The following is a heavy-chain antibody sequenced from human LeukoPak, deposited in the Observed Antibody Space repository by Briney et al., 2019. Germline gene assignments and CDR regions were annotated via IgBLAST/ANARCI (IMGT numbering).Heavy chain of an antibody. V-gene: IGHV5-51*01. CDR2: IYPGDSDT. Sequence: GESLKISCKGSVDGFTSYWIGWVRQMPGKGLEWMGIIYPGDSDTRYSPSFQGQVTISADKSISTAYLQWSSLKASDTAMYYCARGHTTSIYGGGYWGQGTLVTVSS. CDR1: VDGFTSYW. CDR3: ARGHTTSIYGGGY. D-gene: IGHD3-3*01. J-gene: IGHJ4*02.